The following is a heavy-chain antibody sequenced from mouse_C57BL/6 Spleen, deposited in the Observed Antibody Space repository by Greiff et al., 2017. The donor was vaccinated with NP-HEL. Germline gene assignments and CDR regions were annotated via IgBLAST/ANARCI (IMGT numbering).Heavy chain of an antibody. Sequence: VQLQQSGAELVRPGASVTLSCKASGYTFTDYEMHWVKQTPVHGLEWIGAIDPETGGTAYNQKFKGKAILTADKSSSTAYMELRSLTSEDSAVYYCTGSSRAPYWGQGTLVTFSA. V-gene: IGHV1-15*01. D-gene: IGHD3-2*02. CDR3: TGSSRAPY. CDR2: IDPETGGT. CDR1: GYTFTDYE. J-gene: IGHJ3*01.